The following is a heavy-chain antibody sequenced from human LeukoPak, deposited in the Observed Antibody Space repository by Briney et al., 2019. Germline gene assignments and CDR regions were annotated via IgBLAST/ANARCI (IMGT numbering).Heavy chain of an antibody. CDR2: INWNGGRT. D-gene: IGHD2-2*02. CDR1: GFSFDEYA. V-gene: IGHV3-20*04. CDR3: AKGEDELLYIYYFDN. Sequence: PGGSLRLSCEASGFSFDEYAMSWVRQAPGKGLEWVSSINWNGGRTAYADSVKGRFTISRDNAKNSLYLQMNSLRAEDTASYYCAKGEDELLYIYYFDNWGQGTLVTVSS. J-gene: IGHJ4*02.